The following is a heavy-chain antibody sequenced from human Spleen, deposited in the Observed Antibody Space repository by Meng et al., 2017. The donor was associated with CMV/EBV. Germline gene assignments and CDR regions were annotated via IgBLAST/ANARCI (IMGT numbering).Heavy chain of an antibody. CDR1: GFALTSYT. CDR3: AREKYSGYDRGQGYGMDV. V-gene: IGHV3-21*01. J-gene: IGHJ6*02. D-gene: IGHD5-12*01. Sequence: GESLKISCAASGFALTSYTMNWVRQAPGKGLEWVSSISSSNNYIHYADSVRGRFTISRDNAKNSLYLQMNSLRAEDTAIYYCAREKYSGYDRGQGYGMDVWGQGTTVTVSS. CDR2: ISSSNNYI.